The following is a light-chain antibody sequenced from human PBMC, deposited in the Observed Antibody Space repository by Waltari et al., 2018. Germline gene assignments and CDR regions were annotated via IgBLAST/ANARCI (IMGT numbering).Light chain of an antibody. Sequence: QSALTQPASVSGSPGPSITISCAGTRSDVGGSDFVSWYQQYPGKAPKLVIYDVYYRPSGVSHRFSASKSGNTASLTISGLQTEDEADYYCSSYTSISTSVVFGGGTKLTVL. V-gene: IGLV2-14*03. CDR1: RSDVGGSDF. CDR2: DVY. J-gene: IGLJ2*01. CDR3: SSYTSISTSVV.